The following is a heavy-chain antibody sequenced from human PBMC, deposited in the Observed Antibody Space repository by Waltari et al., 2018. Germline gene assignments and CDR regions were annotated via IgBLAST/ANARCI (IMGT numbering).Heavy chain of an antibody. J-gene: IGHJ4*02. D-gene: IGHD1-26*01. Sequence: EVQLLESGGGLVQPGGSLRLSCVASGFTFSRYGMRWGRQGAGKGLEWVSSVSGSGDTTDYADSVKGRFTISRDNSKNTFYLQMNSLRVDDTAVYYCAKDRDGSSLTLYYFDHWSQGALVTVSS. V-gene: IGHV3-23*01. CDR1: GFTFSRYG. CDR2: VSGSGDTT. CDR3: AKDRDGSSLTLYYFDH.